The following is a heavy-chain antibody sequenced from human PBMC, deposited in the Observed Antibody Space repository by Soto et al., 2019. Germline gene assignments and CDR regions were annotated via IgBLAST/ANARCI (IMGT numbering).Heavy chain of an antibody. Sequence: QLQLQESGPGLVKPSETLSLTCTVSGGSISSSSYYWGWIRQPPGKGLEWIGSIYYSGSTYYNPSLKSRVTISVDTSKNQFSLKLSSVTAADTAVYYCFSEAPAQSWYFDLWGRGTLVTVSS. CDR2: IYYSGST. CDR3: FSEAPAQSWYFDL. V-gene: IGHV4-39*01. D-gene: IGHD3-10*01. CDR1: GGSISSSSYY. J-gene: IGHJ2*01.